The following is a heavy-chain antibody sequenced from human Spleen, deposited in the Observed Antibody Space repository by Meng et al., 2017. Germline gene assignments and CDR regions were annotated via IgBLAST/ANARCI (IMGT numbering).Heavy chain of an antibody. Sequence: ASVKVSCKGSGYTFSDYYMHWVRQAPGQGLEWMGIINPSGGSTSYAQKFQGRVTMTTDPNTRTVYMELRSLRSDDTAIYYCARDRRSGGFGLDYWGQGTLVTVSS. D-gene: IGHD3-16*01. CDR1: GYTFSDYY. CDR3: ARDRRSGGFGLDY. J-gene: IGHJ4*02. V-gene: IGHV1-46*01. CDR2: INPSGGST.